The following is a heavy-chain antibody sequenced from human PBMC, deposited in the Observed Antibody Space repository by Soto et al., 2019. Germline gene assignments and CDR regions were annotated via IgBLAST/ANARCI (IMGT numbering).Heavy chain of an antibody. CDR1: GDSVSSYSSA. CDR3: ARGDNAYFDY. D-gene: IGHD1-1*01. Sequence: SQTLSLTCAISGDSVSSYSSAWNWIRQSPSRGLEWLGRTYYSSKWYNDYAVSVKSRISINPDTSKNQISLQLNSATPEDTAVYYCARGDNAYFDYWGQGTLVTVSS. V-gene: IGHV6-1*01. CDR2: TYYSSKWYN. J-gene: IGHJ4*02.